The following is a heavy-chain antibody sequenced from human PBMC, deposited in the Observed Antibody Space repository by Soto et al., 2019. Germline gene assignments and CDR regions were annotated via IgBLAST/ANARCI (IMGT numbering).Heavy chain of an antibody. J-gene: IGHJ3*01. V-gene: IGHV3-74*01. CDR2: INADGSTT. Sequence: EMQLVESGGGLVQPGGSLRLSCAASGFAFSNSWMHWVRQVPGKGLVWVSHINADGSTTSNADSVKGRFTIFRDNAQSTLYVQMNSLRAEDTGVYYCARDRGYAFDGWGQGTMVTVSS. CDR1: GFAFSNSW. CDR3: ARDRGYAFDG.